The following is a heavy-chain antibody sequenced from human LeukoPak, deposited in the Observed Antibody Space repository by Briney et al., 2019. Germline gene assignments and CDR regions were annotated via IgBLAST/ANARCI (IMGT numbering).Heavy chain of an antibody. CDR2: VKEDGTTK. D-gene: IGHD2-15*01. CDR1: GFIFTNYW. J-gene: IGHJ4*02. CDR3: VSQEVVPH. Sequence: GGSLRLSCAASGFIFTNYWMSWVRQAPGKGLEWVANVKEDGTTKQYVDSVKGRFTISRDNAKNSLYLKMDSLGAEDTAVYYCVSQEVVPHWGQGTLVSVSS. V-gene: IGHV3-7*01.